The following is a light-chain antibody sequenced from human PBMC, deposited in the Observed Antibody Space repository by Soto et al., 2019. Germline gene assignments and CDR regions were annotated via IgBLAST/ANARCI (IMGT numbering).Light chain of an antibody. CDR1: QSVSSTY. V-gene: IGKV3-20*01. J-gene: IGKJ2*01. CDR2: GAS. CDR3: QQYGDSRT. Sequence: EIVLTQSPGTLSLSPGERATLSCRASQSVSSTYLAWYQQKPGQAPTLLIYGASCRATGIPDSFSGSASGTDITLTINRLEPEDFAIYDYQQYGDSRTFGQGTKLEIK.